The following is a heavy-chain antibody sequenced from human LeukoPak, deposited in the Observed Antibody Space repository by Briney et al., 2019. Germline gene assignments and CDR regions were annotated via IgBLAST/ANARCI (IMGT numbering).Heavy chain of an antibody. Sequence: GGSLRLSCAASGFTFSSYAMHWVRQAPGKGLEWVAVISYDGSNKYYADSVKGRFTISRDNSKNTLYLQMNSLRAEDTAVYYCARGGPRSHYYFDYWGQGTLVTVSS. CDR3: ARGGPRSHYYFDY. CDR2: ISYDGSNK. CDR1: GFTFSSYA. V-gene: IGHV3-30-3*01. J-gene: IGHJ4*02.